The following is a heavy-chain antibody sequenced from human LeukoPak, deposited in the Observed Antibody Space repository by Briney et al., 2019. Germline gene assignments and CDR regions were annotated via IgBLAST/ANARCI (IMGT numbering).Heavy chain of an antibody. CDR3: ARIKQPDYYYGMDV. CDR1: GFTFSSYG. CDR2: IWYDGSNK. J-gene: IGHJ6*02. V-gene: IGHV3-33*01. D-gene: IGHD6-13*01. Sequence: GGSLRLSCAASGFTFSSYGMHWVRQAPGKGLEWVAVIWYDGSNKYYADSVKGRFTISRDNPKNTLYLQMNSLRAEDTAVYYCARIKQPDYYYGMDVWGQGTTVTVSS.